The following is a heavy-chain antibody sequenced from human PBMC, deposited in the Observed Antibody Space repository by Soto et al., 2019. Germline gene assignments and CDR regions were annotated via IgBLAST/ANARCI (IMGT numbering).Heavy chain of an antibody. CDR2: LYWDDDK. Sequence: QITLKESGPTLVKPTQTLTLTCTFSGFSLSTSGVGVGWIRQPPGKALEWLALLYWDDDKRYSPSLKSRITITKDTSKNQVVLTMTNMDPVDTATYYCAHGHHDYGDYRFFDYWGQGTLVTVSS. J-gene: IGHJ4*02. V-gene: IGHV2-5*02. D-gene: IGHD4-17*01. CDR3: AHGHHDYGDYRFFDY. CDR1: GFSLSTSGVG.